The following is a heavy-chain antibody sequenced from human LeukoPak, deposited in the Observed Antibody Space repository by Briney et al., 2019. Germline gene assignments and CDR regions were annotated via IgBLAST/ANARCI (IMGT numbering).Heavy chain of an antibody. J-gene: IGHJ4*02. D-gene: IGHD6-19*01. Sequence: PGGSLSLSCAASGFTFSSYDMHWARQAPGKGLEWVAVIWSDGSNKYYADSVKGRFAISRDNSKNTLYLQMNTLRVEDTAVYYCARAPVAASYYFDYWGEGTLVTASS. V-gene: IGHV3-33*01. CDR3: ARAPVAASYYFDY. CDR1: GFTFSSYD. CDR2: IWSDGSNK.